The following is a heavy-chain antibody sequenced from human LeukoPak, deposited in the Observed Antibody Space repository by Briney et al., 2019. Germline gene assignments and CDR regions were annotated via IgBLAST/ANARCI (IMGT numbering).Heavy chain of an antibody. J-gene: IGHJ5*02. V-gene: IGHV3-30*03. Sequence: GGSLRLSCAASGFSLSGYWMSRVRQAPGKGLEWVAVISFDGSYKYYADSVKGRFTISRDNSKNTLYLQMNSLRAGDTAIYYCARGNGGTSGWFDPWGQGTLVTVSS. D-gene: IGHD4-23*01. CDR1: GFSLSGYW. CDR2: ISFDGSYK. CDR3: ARGNGGTSGWFDP.